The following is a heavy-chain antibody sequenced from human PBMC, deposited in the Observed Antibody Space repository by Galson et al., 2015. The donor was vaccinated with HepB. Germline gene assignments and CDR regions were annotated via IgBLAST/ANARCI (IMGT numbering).Heavy chain of an antibody. CDR1: GYTFTTYW. V-gene: IGHV5-51*03. J-gene: IGHJ4*02. CDR2: IYPGDSDT. CDR3: ARRASGTYFFTD. Sequence: QSGAEVTKPGESLKISCKGSGYTFTTYWIGWVRQMPGKGLEWMAIIYPGDSDTRYSPSFQGQVTISVDRTINTAYLQWSSLKASDTAMYYCARRASGTYFFTDWGQGTLVTVSS. D-gene: IGHD1-26*01.